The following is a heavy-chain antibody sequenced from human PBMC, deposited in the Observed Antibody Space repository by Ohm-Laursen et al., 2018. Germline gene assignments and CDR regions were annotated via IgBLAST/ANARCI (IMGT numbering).Heavy chain of an antibody. J-gene: IGHJ4*02. CDR1: GGSIRSYD. V-gene: IGHV4-59*01. CDR2: IYYSGST. CDR3: ASSGSPSRAWYSFDS. D-gene: IGHD6-13*01. Sequence: SETLSLTCTVSGGSIRSYDWSWIRQPPGKGLEWIGYIYYSGSTTYNPSLKSRVTMSVDSSKNQFPQQLRYVTAAVTAVYYCASSGSPSRAWYSFDSWGQGTLVTVSS.